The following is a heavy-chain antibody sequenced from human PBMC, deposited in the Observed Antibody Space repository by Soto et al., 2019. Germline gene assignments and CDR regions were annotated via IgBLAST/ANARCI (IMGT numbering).Heavy chain of an antibody. CDR3: ARKQQLVRNTYYYGMDV. J-gene: IGHJ6*02. CDR1: GGTFSSYA. D-gene: IGHD6-13*01. Sequence: SVNVSCKASGGTFSSYAISWVRQAPGQGLEWMGGIIPIFGTANYAQKFQGRVTITADESTSTAYMELSSLRSEDTAVYYCARKQQLVRNTYYYGMDVWGQGPTVTVS. V-gene: IGHV1-69*13. CDR2: IIPIFGTA.